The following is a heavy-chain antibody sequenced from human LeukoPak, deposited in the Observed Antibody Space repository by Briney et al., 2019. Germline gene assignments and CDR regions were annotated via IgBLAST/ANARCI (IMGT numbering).Heavy chain of an antibody. CDR3: AKTTSRWLPRPLLDY. V-gene: IGHV3-23*01. CDR1: GFTFSIYA. J-gene: IGHJ4*02. CDR2: ISGSGGST. D-gene: IGHD5-24*01. Sequence: GGSLRLSCAASGFTFSIYAMSWVRQAPGKGLEWVSAISGSGGSTYYADSVKGRFTISRDNSKNTLYLQMNSLRAEDTAVYYCAKTTSRWLPRPLLDYWGQGTLVTVSS.